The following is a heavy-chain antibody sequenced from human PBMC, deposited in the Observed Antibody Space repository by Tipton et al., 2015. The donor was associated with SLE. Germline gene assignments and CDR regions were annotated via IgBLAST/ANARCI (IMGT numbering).Heavy chain of an antibody. CDR1: GGPISSSSYY. V-gene: IGHV4-39*01. Sequence: TLSLTCTVSGGPISSSSYYWGWIRQPRGKGLGWLGRIYYSGSTYYNPSLKSRVTISVDTSKNQFSLKLSSVTAADTAVYYCARRITIFGPFDYWGQGSLVTVSS. D-gene: IGHD3-3*01. CDR3: ARRITIFGPFDY. CDR2: IYYSGST. J-gene: IGHJ4*02.